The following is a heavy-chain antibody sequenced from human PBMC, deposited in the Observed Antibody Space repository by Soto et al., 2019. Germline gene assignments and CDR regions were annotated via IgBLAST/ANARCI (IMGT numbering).Heavy chain of an antibody. CDR1: GFTFTTYP. CDR2: ISGSGGST. CDR3: AKGDTAAFWGFDP. J-gene: IGHJ5*02. D-gene: IGHD5-18*01. Sequence: PGGSLRLSSAASGFTFTTYPMSWVRQAPGKGLEWVSAISGSGGSTYYADSVKGRFTISRDNSKNTLYLQMNSLRAEDTAVYYCAKGDTAAFWGFDPWGQGTLVTVSS. V-gene: IGHV3-23*01.